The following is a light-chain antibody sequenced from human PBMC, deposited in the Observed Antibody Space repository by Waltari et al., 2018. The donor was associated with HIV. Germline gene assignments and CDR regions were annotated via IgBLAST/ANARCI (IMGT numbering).Light chain of an antibody. CDR3: SSYAGSTVI. Sequence: QSALTQPPSASGSPGQSVTISCTGTSTDVGAYNYVSWYQQHSGEAPKLIIYEVTKRPSGVPYRFSVSKSGNTASLTVSGLQAEDEADFYCSSYAGSTVIFGGGTKLTVL. CDR2: EVT. J-gene: IGLJ2*01. V-gene: IGLV2-8*01. CDR1: STDVGAYNY.